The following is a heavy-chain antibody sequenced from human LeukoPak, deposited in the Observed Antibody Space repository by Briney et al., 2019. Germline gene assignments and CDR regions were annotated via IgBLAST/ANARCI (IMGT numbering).Heavy chain of an antibody. V-gene: IGHV3-48*02. J-gene: IGHJ3*02. CDR1: GFTFSVYV. CDR3: ARGGGSSWYTAFDI. CDR2: ISSSSSTI. D-gene: IGHD6-13*01. Sequence: RTGGSLRLSCAASGFTFSVYVMSWVRQAPGKGLEWVSYISSSSSTIYYADSVKGRFTISRDNAKNSLYLQMNSLRDEDTAVYYCARGGGSSWYTAFDIWGQGTMVTVSS.